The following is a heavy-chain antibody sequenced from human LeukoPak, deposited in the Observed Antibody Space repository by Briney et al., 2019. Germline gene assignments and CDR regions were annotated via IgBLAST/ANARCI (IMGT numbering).Heavy chain of an antibody. CDR1: GFTFDDYA. CDR2: ISWNSGSI. D-gene: IGHD3-3*01. Sequence: PGRSLRLSCVASGFTFDDYAMHWVRQAPGKGLEWVSSISWNSGSIGYADSVKGRFTISRDNAKNSLYLQMSSLRAEDTALYYCARENVLRFLEGLGYYYYYYYMDVWGKGTTVTVSS. CDR3: ARENVLRFLEGLGYYYYYYYMDV. V-gene: IGHV3-9*01. J-gene: IGHJ6*03.